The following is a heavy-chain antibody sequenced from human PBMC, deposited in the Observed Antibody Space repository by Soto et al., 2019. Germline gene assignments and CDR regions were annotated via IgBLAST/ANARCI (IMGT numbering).Heavy chain of an antibody. CDR3: ASPAASGLF. CDR1: GVSFTTYA. V-gene: IGHV1-69*01. Sequence: QVQLVQSGAEVKRPGSSVKGSCKTSGVSFTTYAFNWVRQAPGQGLEWMGAITPIFGTPDYAPKFQGRVTISADESTSSVYMELTSLRFDDTAVSYCASPAASGLFWGQGSLVTVSS. CDR2: ITPIFGTP. J-gene: IGHJ4*02. D-gene: IGHD2-2*01.